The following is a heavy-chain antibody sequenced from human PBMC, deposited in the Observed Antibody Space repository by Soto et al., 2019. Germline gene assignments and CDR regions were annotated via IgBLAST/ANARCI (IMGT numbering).Heavy chain of an antibody. CDR3: ARQCRGVTCHWFVP. CDR2: IYYSGKT. V-gene: IGHV4-31*02. Sequence: QVQLQESGPGLVKPSQTLSLKCTVSGGSISSGGYYWTWIRQRPGKGLEWIGSIYYSGKTYYSPSLTSRVTISVDTSKNQFSLTLTSVTAADTAVYYCARQCRGVTCHWFVPWGQGTLVTVSS. J-gene: IGHJ5*02. CDR1: GGSISSGGYY. D-gene: IGHD2-15*01.